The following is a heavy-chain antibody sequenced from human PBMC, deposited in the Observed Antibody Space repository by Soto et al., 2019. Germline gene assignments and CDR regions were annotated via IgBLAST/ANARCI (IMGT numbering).Heavy chain of an antibody. Sequence: EVQLVESGGGLVQPGRSLRLSCAASGFTFDDYAMHWVRQAPGKGLEWVSGISWNSGSKVYADSVKGRFTISRDNAKNSLYLQMNSLRAEDTALYYCAKDKGVITARPYFALWGRGTLVTVSS. D-gene: IGHD6-6*01. J-gene: IGHJ2*01. CDR2: ISWNSGSK. CDR3: AKDKGVITARPYFAL. V-gene: IGHV3-9*01. CDR1: GFTFDDYA.